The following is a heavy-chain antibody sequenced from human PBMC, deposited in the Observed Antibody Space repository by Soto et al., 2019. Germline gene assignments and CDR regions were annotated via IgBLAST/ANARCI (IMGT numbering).Heavy chain of an antibody. D-gene: IGHD3-22*01. V-gene: IGHV4-31*03. Sequence: QVQLQESGPGLVKPSQTLSLTCTVSGGSISSGGYYWSWIRQHPGKGLEWIGYIYYSGSTYYNPSRKGRVTISVDTSKNQFSLKLSSVTAADTAVYYCARDPLGGSGYHDPWGQGTMVTVSS. CDR2: IYYSGST. J-gene: IGHJ3*01. CDR3: ARDPLGGSGYHDP. CDR1: GGSISSGGYY.